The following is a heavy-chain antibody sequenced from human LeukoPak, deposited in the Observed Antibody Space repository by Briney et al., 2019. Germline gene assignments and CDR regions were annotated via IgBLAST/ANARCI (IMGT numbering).Heavy chain of an antibody. CDR2: IRFDGSNK. J-gene: IGHJ4*02. Sequence: GGSLRLSCAASGFTFSSYGMHWVRQAPGKGLEWVAFIRFDGSNKYYTDSVKGRFTISRDNSKNTLYLQMNSLRAEDTAVYYCAKDSYTSPDYWGQGTLVTVSS. D-gene: IGHD2-2*02. CDR3: AKDSYTSPDY. V-gene: IGHV3-30*02. CDR1: GFTFSSYG.